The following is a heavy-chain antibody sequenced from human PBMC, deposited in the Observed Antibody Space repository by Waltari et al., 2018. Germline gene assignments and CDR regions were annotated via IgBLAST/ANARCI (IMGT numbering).Heavy chain of an antibody. CDR2: IYTRGST. V-gene: IGHV4-61*09. Sequence: QVQLQESGPGLVKPSQTLSLTCTVSGGSISSGSYYWSWIRQPAGKGLEWIGYIYTRGSTNYNPSLKSRVTISVDTSKNQFSLKLSSVTAADTAVYYCARARWFRESPKRVYYFDYWGQGTLVTVSS. CDR1: GGSISSGSYY. CDR3: ARARWFRESPKRVYYFDY. D-gene: IGHD3-10*01. J-gene: IGHJ4*02.